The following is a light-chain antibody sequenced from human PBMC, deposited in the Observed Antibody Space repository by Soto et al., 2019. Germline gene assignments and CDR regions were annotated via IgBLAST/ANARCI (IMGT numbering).Light chain of an antibody. CDR3: QQYGSSPWT. V-gene: IGKV3-20*01. CDR1: QSVSTNY. J-gene: IGKJ1*01. Sequence: EIVLTQSPGTLSLSPGERATISCRATQSVSTNYLAWYQQKPGQAPRLLIYGASSRDTGIPDRFSGSGSGTDFTLTSSRLQPEDFAGYYCQQYGSSPWTFGQGTKVEIK. CDR2: GAS.